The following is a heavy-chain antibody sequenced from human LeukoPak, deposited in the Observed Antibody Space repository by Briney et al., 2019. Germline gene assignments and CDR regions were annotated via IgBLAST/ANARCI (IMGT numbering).Heavy chain of an antibody. D-gene: IGHD3-3*02. Sequence: PSETLSLTCAVYGGSFSGYYWSWIRQPPGKGLEWIGQINHSGSTNYSPSLKSRVTISVDTSKNQFSLKLSSVTAADTAVYYCARGRGISSNNWFDPWGQGTLVTVSS. V-gene: IGHV4-34*01. CDR1: GGSFSGYY. CDR3: ARGRGISSNNWFDP. CDR2: INHSGST. J-gene: IGHJ5*02.